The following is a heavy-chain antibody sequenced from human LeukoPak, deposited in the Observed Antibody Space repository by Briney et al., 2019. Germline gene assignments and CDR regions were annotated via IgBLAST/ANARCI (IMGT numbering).Heavy chain of an antibody. CDR2: IYYSGST. J-gene: IGHJ4*02. D-gene: IGHD1-26*01. Sequence: SETLSLTCTVSGGSISSYYWSWIRQPPGKGLEWIGYIYYSGSTNYNPSLKSRVTISVDTSKNQFSLKLSSVTAADTAVYYCARLRSIVGATAFDYWGQGTLVTVSS. CDR1: GGSISSYY. CDR3: ARLRSIVGATAFDY. V-gene: IGHV4-59*08.